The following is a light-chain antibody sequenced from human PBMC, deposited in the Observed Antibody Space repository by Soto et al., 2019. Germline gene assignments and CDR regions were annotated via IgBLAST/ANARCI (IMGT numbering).Light chain of an antibody. CDR2: GAS. V-gene: IGKV3-20*01. CDR3: QYYGTSPKP. Sequence: ELVLTQSPGTLSLSPGERATLSCRASQSVSSSYLAWYQQKPGQAPRLVILGASTRATGIPDRFSGSGSGTDFTLTISRLEPADFAVYYCQYYGTSPKPFGQGTKVEV. CDR1: QSVSSSY. J-gene: IGKJ1*01.